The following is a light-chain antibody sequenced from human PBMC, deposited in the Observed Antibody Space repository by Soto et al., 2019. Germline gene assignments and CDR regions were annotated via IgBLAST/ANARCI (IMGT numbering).Light chain of an antibody. CDR3: SSYTTRTNLYV. Sequence: QSVLTHPASVPRSPGHSITISCTGTSIYVGSYNYVSWYQLHPGKAPKLMIYEVSNRPSGVSNRFSGSKSGDTASLTISGLQAEDEADYYCSSYTTRTNLYVFGTGTKVTVL. V-gene: IGLV2-14*01. J-gene: IGLJ1*01. CDR1: SIYVGSYNY. CDR2: EVS.